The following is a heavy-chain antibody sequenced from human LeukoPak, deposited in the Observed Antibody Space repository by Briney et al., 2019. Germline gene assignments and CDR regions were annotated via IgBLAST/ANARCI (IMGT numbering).Heavy chain of an antibody. CDR3: ARRRRSSENWFDP. J-gene: IGHJ5*02. D-gene: IGHD6-19*01. V-gene: IGHV5-78*01. CDR2: IYPGNSDT. CDR1: GYSFTSYW. Sequence: GESLKISCKTSGYSFTSYWIHWVRQMPGKELEWMGSIYPGNSDTRYSPSFQGHVTISADKSISTAYLQWSSLKASDTAMYYCARRRRSSENWFDPWGQGTLVTVSS.